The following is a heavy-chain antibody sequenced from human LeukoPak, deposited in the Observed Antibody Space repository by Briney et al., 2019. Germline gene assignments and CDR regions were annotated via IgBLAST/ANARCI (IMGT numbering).Heavy chain of an antibody. V-gene: IGHV3-64D*09. CDR3: VKDVGGSYAFDY. D-gene: IGHD1-26*01. CDR1: GSTFSRYA. J-gene: IGHJ4*02. Sequence: GGSLRLSCSASGSTFSRYAMHWVRQAPGKGLEYVSGINDNGGGTHYGDSVKGRFSISRDNSKNTLHLQMSTLRAEDTALYYCVKDVGGSYAFDYWGQGILVTVAS. CDR2: INDNGGGT.